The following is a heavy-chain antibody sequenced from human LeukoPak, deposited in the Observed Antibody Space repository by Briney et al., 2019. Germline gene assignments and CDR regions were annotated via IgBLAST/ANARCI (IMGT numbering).Heavy chain of an antibody. D-gene: IGHD7-27*01. CDR1: GASISNYY. Sequence: SETLSLTCSVSGASISNYYCTWIRHPAGKGLEWIGRIYTSGSTNYNPSLKSRVTMSVDTSKNQFSLKMSSVTAADTAVYYCARGLSGVPHVFDIWGLGTMVTVSS. CDR2: IYTSGST. CDR3: ARGLSGVPHVFDI. J-gene: IGHJ3*02. V-gene: IGHV4-4*07.